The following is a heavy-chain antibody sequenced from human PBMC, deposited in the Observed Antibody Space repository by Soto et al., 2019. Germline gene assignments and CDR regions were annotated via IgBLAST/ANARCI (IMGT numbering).Heavy chain of an antibody. CDR2: ISSGAITI. CDR1: GFTFSDYY. V-gene: IGHV3-11*01. Sequence: QVQLVESGGGLVKPGGSLRLSCAASGFTFSDYYMNWIRQAPGKGLEWVSYISSGAITIYYADSVKGRFTISRDNAKNSLYLQMNSLRAEDTAVYYCAGQYSSSSVEFWGQGTLGTVSS. CDR3: AGQYSSSSVEF. D-gene: IGHD6-6*01. J-gene: IGHJ4*02.